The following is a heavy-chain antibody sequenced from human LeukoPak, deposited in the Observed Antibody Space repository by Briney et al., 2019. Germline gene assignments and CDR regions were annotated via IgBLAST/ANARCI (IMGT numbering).Heavy chain of an antibody. CDR2: ISTSSSYI. CDR3: ARARAVYYGDYPLESVDY. J-gene: IGHJ4*02. Sequence: GGSLRLSCAASGFTFSSYSMNWGRQAAGKGLKWVSCISTSSSYIYYADSVKGRFTISRDNAKNSLYLQMNSLRAEDTAVYYCARARAVYYGDYPLESVDYWGQGTLVTVSS. D-gene: IGHD4-17*01. CDR1: GFTFSSYS. V-gene: IGHV3-21*01.